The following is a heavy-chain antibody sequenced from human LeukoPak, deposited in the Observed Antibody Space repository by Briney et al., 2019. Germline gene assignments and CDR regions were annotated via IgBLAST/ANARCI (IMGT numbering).Heavy chain of an antibody. CDR3: ARGYSSSWYITHYFDY. J-gene: IGHJ4*02. V-gene: IGHV4-59*01. CDR1: GGSISSYY. Sequence: SETLSLTCTISGGSISSYYWSWIRQPPGKGLEWIGYIYYSGSTNYNPSLKSRVTISVDTSKNQFSLKLSSVTAADTAVYYCARGYSSSWYITHYFDYWGQGTLVTVFS. CDR2: IYYSGST. D-gene: IGHD6-13*01.